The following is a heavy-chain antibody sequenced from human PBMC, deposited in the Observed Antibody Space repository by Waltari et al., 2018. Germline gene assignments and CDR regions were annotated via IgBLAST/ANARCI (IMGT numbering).Heavy chain of an antibody. CDR3: ARIPGVRQWLVNY. CDR1: GFTFSSYA. V-gene: IGHV3-30-3*01. CDR2: ISYDGSNK. J-gene: IGHJ4*02. Sequence: VQLVESGGGLVKPGGSLRLSCAASGFTFSSYAMHWVRQAPGKGLEWVAVISYDGSNKYYADSVKGRFTISRDNSKNTLYLQMNSLRAEDTAVYYCARIPGVRQWLVNYWGQGTLVTVSS. D-gene: IGHD6-19*01.